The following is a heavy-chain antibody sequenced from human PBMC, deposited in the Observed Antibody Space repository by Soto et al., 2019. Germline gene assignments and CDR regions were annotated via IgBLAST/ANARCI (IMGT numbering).Heavy chain of an antibody. Sequence: QLQLQESGPGLVKSSETLSLTCSFSGGSFSSSASDWAWIRQPPGGRLEWIGSISYSGNTYYNPSLTSRVTISADTSNNQVSLSLSPVPDADTAVYYCARRLQLFPFDSWGQGTLVTVAS. CDR3: ARRLQLFPFDS. CDR1: GGSFSSSASD. J-gene: IGHJ4*02. D-gene: IGHD2-2*01. CDR2: ISYSGNT. V-gene: IGHV4-39*01.